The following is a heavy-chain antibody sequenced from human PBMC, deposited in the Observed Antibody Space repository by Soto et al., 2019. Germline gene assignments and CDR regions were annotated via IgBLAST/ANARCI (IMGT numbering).Heavy chain of an antibody. CDR3: ARESTRTTAPDY. Sequence: VKVSCKASGYSFSSFAMHWVRQAPGQRLEWMGWINAGSGNTKYSQKFQGRVTITRDTSATTAYMELSSLRYEDTAVYYCARESTRTTAPDYWGQGTLVTVSS. CDR2: INAGSGNT. V-gene: IGHV1-3*01. D-gene: IGHD4-17*01. CDR1: GYSFSSFA. J-gene: IGHJ4*02.